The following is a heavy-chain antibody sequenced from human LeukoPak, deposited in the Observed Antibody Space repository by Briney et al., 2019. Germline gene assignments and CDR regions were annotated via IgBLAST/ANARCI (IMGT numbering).Heavy chain of an antibody. CDR1: GFTFSSYS. CDR3: ARDPYSSGSYTRGPFDY. Sequence: PGGSLRLSCAASGFTFSSYSMNWVRQAPGKGLEWVSYISSSSSTIYYADSVKGRFTISRDNAKNSLYLQMNSLRAEDTAVYYCARDPYSSGSYTRGPFDYWGQGTLVTVSS. D-gene: IGHD6-19*01. CDR2: ISSSSSTI. J-gene: IGHJ4*02. V-gene: IGHV3-48*01.